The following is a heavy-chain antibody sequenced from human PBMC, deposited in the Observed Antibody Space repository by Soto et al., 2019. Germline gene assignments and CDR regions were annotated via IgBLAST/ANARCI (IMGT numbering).Heavy chain of an antibody. CDR3: APRHCTNGVCYNFDY. V-gene: IGHV2-5*01. CDR1: GFSLSTSGVG. D-gene: IGHD2-8*01. CDR2: IYWNDDK. Sequence: SGPTLVNPTQTLTLTCTFSGFSLSTSGVGVGWIRQPPGKALEWLALIYWNDDKRYSPSLKSRLTITKDTSKNQVVLTMTNMDPVDTATYYCAPRHCTNGVCYNFDYWGQGTLVTVSS. J-gene: IGHJ4*02.